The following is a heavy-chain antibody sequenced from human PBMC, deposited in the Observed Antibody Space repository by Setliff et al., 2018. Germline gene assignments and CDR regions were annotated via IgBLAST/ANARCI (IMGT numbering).Heavy chain of an antibody. V-gene: IGHV4-34*01. CDR2: INHSGST. CDR3: ARDLGHGGDSDY. Sequence: GSLRLSCAASGFTFSSDPMNWVRQPPGKGLEWIGEINHSGSTNYNPSLKSRLTISRDTSKNQVSLKLNSVTATDTAVYYCARDLGHGGDSDYWGQGILVTVSS. J-gene: IGHJ4*02. CDR1: GFTFSSDP. D-gene: IGHD2-21*02.